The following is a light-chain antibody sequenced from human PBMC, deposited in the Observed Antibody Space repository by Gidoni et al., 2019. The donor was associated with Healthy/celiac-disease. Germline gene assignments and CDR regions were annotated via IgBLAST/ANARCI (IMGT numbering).Light chain of an antibody. Sequence: QSVLTQPPSASGTPGQRVTISCSGSSSNIGSNTVNRYQQLPGTAPKLLIYSNNQRPSGVPDRFSSSKSGTSASLAISGLQSEDEADYYCAAWDDSLNGVVFGGGTKLTVL. CDR3: AAWDDSLNGVV. CDR1: SSNIGSNT. CDR2: SNN. V-gene: IGLV1-44*01. J-gene: IGLJ2*01.